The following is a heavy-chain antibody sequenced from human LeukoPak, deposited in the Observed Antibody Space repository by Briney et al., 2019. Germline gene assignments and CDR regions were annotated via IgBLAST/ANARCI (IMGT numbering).Heavy chain of an antibody. J-gene: IGHJ4*02. V-gene: IGHV3-30*02. Sequence: PGGSLRLSCAASGFTFSNYAMHWVRQAPGKGLEWVAYIRFDGSKKYYADSVKGRFTISRDNSKNTLYVQLNSQRAEDTAVYYCAKDRYSSTTCSPDYWGQGTLVTVSS. CDR1: GFTFSNYA. CDR2: IRFDGSKK. D-gene: IGHD2-2*01. CDR3: AKDRYSSTTCSPDY.